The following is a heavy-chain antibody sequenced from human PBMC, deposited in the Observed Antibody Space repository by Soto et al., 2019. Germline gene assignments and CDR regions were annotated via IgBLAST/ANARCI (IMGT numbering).Heavy chain of an antibody. CDR1: GFTFSSYG. D-gene: IGHD6-13*01. J-gene: IGHJ6*02. CDR2: ISYDGSNK. CDR3: AKDGGSYSSSWYGTRLYYYYGMDV. V-gene: IGHV3-30*18. Sequence: GESLKISCAASGFTFSSYGMHWVRQAPGKGLEWVAVISYDGSNKYYADSVKGRFTISRDNSKNTLYLQMNSLRAEDTAVYYCAKDGGSYSSSWYGTRLYYYYGMDVWGQGTTVTVSS.